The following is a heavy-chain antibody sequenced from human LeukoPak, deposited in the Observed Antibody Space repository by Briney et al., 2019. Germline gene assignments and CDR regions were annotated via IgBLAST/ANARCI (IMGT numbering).Heavy chain of an antibody. J-gene: IGHJ2*01. CDR3: LRALNYWYFDL. CDR2: SGTTGGST. V-gene: IGHV3-23*01. CDR1: GFTLSSFD. Sequence: PGGSLRLSCAAAGFTLSSFDVSWVRQAPGKGLEWVSGSGTTGGSTYADSVEGGFTISRDNSKSSMFLQMNSLRGADTAIYYCLRALNYWYFDLWGRGTLVTVSS.